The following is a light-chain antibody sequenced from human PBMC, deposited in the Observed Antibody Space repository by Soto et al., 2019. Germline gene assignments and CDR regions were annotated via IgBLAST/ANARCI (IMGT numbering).Light chain of an antibody. CDR1: QSISSY. V-gene: IGKV1-39*01. CDR2: AAS. CDR3: QQSYSTPQT. Sequence: DIQMTQSPSSLSASVGDRVTITCRASQSISSYLNWYQQKPGKAPKLLIYAASSLQSGVPSRFSGIGFGTVFTFTISSLQPEDFATYYCQQSYSTPQTFGQGTKVDIK. J-gene: IGKJ1*01.